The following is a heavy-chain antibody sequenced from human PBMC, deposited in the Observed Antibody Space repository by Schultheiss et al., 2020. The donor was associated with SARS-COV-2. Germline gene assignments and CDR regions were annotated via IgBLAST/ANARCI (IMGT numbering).Heavy chain of an antibody. CDR2: ISSSSSYI. Sequence: GGSLRLSCAASGFTFSSYSMNWVRQAPGKGLEWVSSISSSSSYIYYADSVKGRFTISRDNSKNTVYMQMNSLRVEDTAVYYCARDGLNAFDIWGQGTMVTVSS. J-gene: IGHJ3*02. CDR1: GFTFSSYS. V-gene: IGHV3-21*01. D-gene: IGHD3/OR15-3a*01. CDR3: ARDGLNAFDI.